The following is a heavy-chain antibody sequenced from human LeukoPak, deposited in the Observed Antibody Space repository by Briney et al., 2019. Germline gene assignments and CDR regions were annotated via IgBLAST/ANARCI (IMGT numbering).Heavy chain of an antibody. Sequence: GGSLRLSCAASGFSFRSYAMSWVRQAPGKGLEWVSGISAGGLSTYYADSVKGRVTISRDISKGTLYLQMSSLRAEDTAVYYCAKGVTSHSSSLFDYWGQGTLVTVSS. D-gene: IGHD6-6*01. J-gene: IGHJ4*02. CDR1: GFSFRSYA. CDR2: ISAGGLST. V-gene: IGHV3-23*01. CDR3: AKGVTSHSSSLFDY.